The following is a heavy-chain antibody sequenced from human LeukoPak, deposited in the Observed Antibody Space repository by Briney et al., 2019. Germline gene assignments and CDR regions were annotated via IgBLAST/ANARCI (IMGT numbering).Heavy chain of an antibody. CDR2: ISSSSSYI. V-gene: IGHV3-21*01. D-gene: IGHD6-19*01. Sequence: RGSLRLSCAASGFTFSSYSMNWVRQAPGKGLEWVSSISSSSSYIYYADSVKGRFTISRDNAKNSLYLQMNSLRAEDTAVYYCARDPDSSGWPQRGNWFDPWGQGTLVTVSS. J-gene: IGHJ5*02. CDR1: GFTFSSYS. CDR3: ARDPDSSGWPQRGNWFDP.